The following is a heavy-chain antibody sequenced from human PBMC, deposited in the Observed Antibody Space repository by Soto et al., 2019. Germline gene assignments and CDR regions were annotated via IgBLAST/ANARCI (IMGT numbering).Heavy chain of an antibody. CDR3: ARDNTTGGVGYYYGMDV. D-gene: IGHD1-26*01. Sequence: SATLSLTCTVSGGSISSGGYYWSWIRQHPGKGLEWIGYIYYSGSTYYNPSLKSRVTISVDTSKNQFSLKLSSVTAADTAVYYCARDNTTGGVGYYYGMDVWGQGTTVTVSS. J-gene: IGHJ6*02. CDR1: GGSISSGGYY. V-gene: IGHV4-31*03. CDR2: IYYSGST.